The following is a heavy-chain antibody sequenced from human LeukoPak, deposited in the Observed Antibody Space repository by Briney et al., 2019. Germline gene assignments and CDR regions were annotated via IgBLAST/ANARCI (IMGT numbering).Heavy chain of an antibody. CDR1: GYTFTGYY. J-gene: IGHJ4*02. D-gene: IGHD2-2*01. Sequence: ASVKVSCKASGYTFTGYYMHWVRQAPGQGLEWMGRINPNSGGTNYAQKFQGRVTMTRDTSISTAYMELSRLRSDDTAVYYCATSLPSWPASMYYFDYWGQGTLVTVSS. CDR2: INPNSGGT. V-gene: IGHV1-2*06. CDR3: ATSLPSWPASMYYFDY.